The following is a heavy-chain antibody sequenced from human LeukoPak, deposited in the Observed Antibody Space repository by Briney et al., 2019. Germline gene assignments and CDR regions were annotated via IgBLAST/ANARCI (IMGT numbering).Heavy chain of an antibody. J-gene: IGHJ4*02. D-gene: IGHD3-16*01. V-gene: IGHV3-53*05. CDR1: GFTVSGNY. Sequence: GGSLRLSCAVSGFTVSGNYMSWVRQAPGKGLEWVSLIYSGGTTYYADSVKGRFTISRDNSNSTAFLEMNSLTVDDTAVYFCARDVISRNLITLGLGYWGQGTLVTVSS. CDR3: ARDVISRNLITLGLGY. CDR2: IYSGGTT.